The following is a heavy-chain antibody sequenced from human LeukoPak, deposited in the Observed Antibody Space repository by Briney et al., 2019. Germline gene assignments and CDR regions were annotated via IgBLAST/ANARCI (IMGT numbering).Heavy chain of an antibody. V-gene: IGHV4-59*01. CDR1: GGSIGSYY. Sequence: PSETLSLTCTVSGGSIGSYYWSWIRQPPGKGLEWIGYIYYSGSTNYNPSLKSRVTTSVDTSKNQFSLKLSSVTAADTALYYCARSRGYFDYWGQGTLVTVSS. D-gene: IGHD6-13*01. CDR2: IYYSGST. J-gene: IGHJ4*02. CDR3: ARSRGYFDY.